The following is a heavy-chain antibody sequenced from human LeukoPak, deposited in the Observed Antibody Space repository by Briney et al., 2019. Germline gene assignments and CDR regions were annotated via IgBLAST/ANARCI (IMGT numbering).Heavy chain of an antibody. CDR2: ISGSRGNT. V-gene: IGHV3-23*01. Sequence: GGSLRLSCAASGFTFSSYAMSWVRQAPGKGLEWVSTISGSRGNTYYADSVKGRFTISRDNSNNTLFLQMNSLSAEDTAVYYCAKAPAISANYYFDYWGQGTLVTVSS. CDR3: AKAPAISANYYFDY. D-gene: IGHD5-12*01. CDR1: GFTFSSYA. J-gene: IGHJ4*02.